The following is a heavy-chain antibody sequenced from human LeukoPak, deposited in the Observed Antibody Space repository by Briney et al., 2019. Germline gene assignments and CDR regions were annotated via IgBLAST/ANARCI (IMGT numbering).Heavy chain of an antibody. V-gene: IGHV4-39*01. CDR1: GGSISSSSYY. D-gene: IGHD6-13*01. CDR2: IYYSGST. J-gene: IGHJ4*02. Sequence: KPSETLSLTCTVSGGSISSSSYYWGWIRQPPGKGLEWIGSIYYSGSTYYNPSLKSRVTISVDTSKNQFSLKLSSVTAADTAVYYCARLGSSCYFDYWGQGTLVTVSS. CDR3: ARLGSSCYFDY.